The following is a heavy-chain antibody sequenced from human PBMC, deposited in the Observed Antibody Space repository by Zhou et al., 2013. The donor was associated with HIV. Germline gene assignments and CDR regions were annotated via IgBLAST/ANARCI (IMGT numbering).Heavy chain of an antibody. D-gene: IGHD1-26*01. CDR1: GYTFTSYG. CDR3: AIFVNSGSYGGDAFDI. Sequence: QVQLVQSGAEVKKPGASVKVSCKASGYTFTSYGISWVRQAPGQGLEWMGWISAYNGNTNYAQKLQGRVTMTTDTSTSTAYMELRSLRSDDTAVYYCAIFVNSGSYGGDAFDIWGQGTMVTVSS. CDR2: ISAYNGNT. V-gene: IGHV1-18*01. J-gene: IGHJ3*02.